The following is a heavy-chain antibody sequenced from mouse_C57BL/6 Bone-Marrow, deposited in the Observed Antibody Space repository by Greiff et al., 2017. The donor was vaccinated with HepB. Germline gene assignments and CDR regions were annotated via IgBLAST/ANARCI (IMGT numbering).Heavy chain of an antibody. V-gene: IGHV2-5*01. CDR1: GFSLTSYG. CDR2: IWRGGST. D-gene: IGHD1-1*01. J-gene: IGHJ4*01. Sequence: QVQLQQSGPGLMQPSQSLSITCTVSGFSLTSYGVHWVRQSPGKGLEWLGVIWRGGSTDYNAAFMSRLSITKDNSKSQVFFKMNSLQADDTAIYYCAKKTTVVPYAMDYWGQGTTVTVSS. CDR3: AKKTTVVPYAMDY.